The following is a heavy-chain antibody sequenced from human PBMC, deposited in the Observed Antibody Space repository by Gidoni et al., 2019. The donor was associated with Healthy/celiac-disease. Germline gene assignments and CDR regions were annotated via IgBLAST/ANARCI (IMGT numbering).Heavy chain of an antibody. D-gene: IGHD5-12*01. Sequence: QVQLQESGPGLVKPSETLSLTCAVSGYSISSAYYWGWIRQPPGKGLEWIGSIYHSGSPYYNPSLKSRVTISVDTSKNQFSLKLSSVTAADTAVYYCAREVYSGYDWRDDAFDIWGQGTMVTVSS. V-gene: IGHV4-38-2*02. CDR1: GYSISSAYY. CDR2: IYHSGSP. J-gene: IGHJ3*02. CDR3: AREVYSGYDWRDDAFDI.